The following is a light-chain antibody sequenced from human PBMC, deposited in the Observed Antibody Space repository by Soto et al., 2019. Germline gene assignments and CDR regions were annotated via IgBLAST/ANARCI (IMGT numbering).Light chain of an antibody. J-gene: IGKJ4*02. CDR1: HDIGTY. Sequence: DVQMTQSPSSLSASVGDRVTITCQASHDIGTYLNWYQHKPGKAPKLLIFDTSHLATGVPARFSGSGSDTYFTFTITNLQAEDFAAYYCQQFDSVPLTGGGGTHVEI. V-gene: IGKV1-33*01. CDR3: QQFDSVPLT. CDR2: DTS.